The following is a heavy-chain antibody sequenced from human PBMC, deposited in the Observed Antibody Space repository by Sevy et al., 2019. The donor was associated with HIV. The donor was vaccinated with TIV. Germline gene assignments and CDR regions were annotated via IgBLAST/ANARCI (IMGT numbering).Heavy chain of an antibody. D-gene: IGHD1-1*01. Sequence: GGSLRLSCAASGFTFSVYGMHWVRQAPGKGLEWVAFIRYDGSNQFYADSVKGRFTISRDNSNNTLYLQMNTLRTEDTAVYYCATRWTPGYWGQGTLVTVSS. CDR1: GFTFSVYG. J-gene: IGHJ4*02. CDR3: ATRWTPGY. V-gene: IGHV3-30*02. CDR2: IRYDGSNQ.